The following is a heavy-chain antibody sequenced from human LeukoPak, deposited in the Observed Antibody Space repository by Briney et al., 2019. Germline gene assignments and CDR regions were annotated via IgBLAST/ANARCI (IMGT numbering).Heavy chain of an antibody. CDR2: INSDGSST. CDR3: ARDIPYYYGSGSYSAFGY. D-gene: IGHD3-10*01. J-gene: IGHJ4*02. CDR1: GFTFSSYW. Sequence: GGSLRLSCAASGFTFSSYWMHWVRQAPGKGLVWVSRINSDGSSTSYADSVKGRFTISRDNAKNTLYLQMNSLRAEDTAVYYCARDIPYYYGSGSYSAFGYWGQGTLVTVSS. V-gene: IGHV3-74*01.